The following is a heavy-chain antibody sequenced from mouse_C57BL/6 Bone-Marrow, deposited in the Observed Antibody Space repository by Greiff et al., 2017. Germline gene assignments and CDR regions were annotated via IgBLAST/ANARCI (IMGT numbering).Heavy chain of an antibody. D-gene: IGHD4-1*01. V-gene: IGHV1-81*01. CDR3: ARDWSYAMDY. CDR1: GYTFTSYG. CDR2: IYPRSGNT. J-gene: IGHJ4*01. Sequence: VQLQQSGAELARPGASVKLSCKASGYTFTSYGISWVKQRTGQGLEWIGEIYPRSGNTYYNEKFKGKATLTADKSSSPAYMELRSLTSEDSAVYFCARDWSYAMDYWGQGTSVTVSS.